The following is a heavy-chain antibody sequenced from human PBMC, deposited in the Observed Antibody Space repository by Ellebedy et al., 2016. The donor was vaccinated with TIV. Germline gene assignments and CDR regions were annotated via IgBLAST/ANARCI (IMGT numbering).Heavy chain of an antibody. CDR2: IYQGGNT. V-gene: IGHV4-4*02. J-gene: IGHJ4*02. Sequence: MPGGSLRLSCAVSGGSISSNNWWTWVRQPPGKGLEWIGEIYQGGNTKYNPSLKSRVTISVDNSKNQFSLKLSSVTAADTAVYYCARNWGAGGFYWGQGTLVTVSS. CDR1: GGSISSNNW. D-gene: IGHD7-27*01. CDR3: ARNWGAGGFY.